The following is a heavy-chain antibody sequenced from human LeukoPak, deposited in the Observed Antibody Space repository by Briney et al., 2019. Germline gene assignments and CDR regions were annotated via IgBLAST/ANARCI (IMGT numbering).Heavy chain of an antibody. V-gene: IGHV4-4*07. D-gene: IGHD3-10*01. J-gene: IGHJ5*02. Sequence: SETLSLTCTVSGGSINSYWSWIRQPAGKGLGWIGRISGSGTITYNPALQSRLSISIDTSKNQFPLKLMSVTAADTAVYYCARDSGTTGEVKFDPWGQGTLVTVSS. CDR1: GGSINSY. CDR3: ARDSGTTGEVKFDP. CDR2: ISGSGTI.